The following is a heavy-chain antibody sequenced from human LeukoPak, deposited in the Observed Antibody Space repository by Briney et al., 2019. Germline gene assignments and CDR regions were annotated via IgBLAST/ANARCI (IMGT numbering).Heavy chain of an antibody. V-gene: IGHV3-33*01. CDR1: GFTFSSNG. CDR2: IWYTGDLK. D-gene: IGHD1-14*01. CDR3: ARASGSNHNHLDY. J-gene: IGHJ4*02. Sequence: GRSLRLSCVAAGFTFSSNGMHWVRQAPGKGLEWVAVIWYTGDLKYNSDSVKGRFTISRHTSKDTLYLQMDSLRAEDTAVYYCARASGSNHNHLDYWGQGTLVTVSS.